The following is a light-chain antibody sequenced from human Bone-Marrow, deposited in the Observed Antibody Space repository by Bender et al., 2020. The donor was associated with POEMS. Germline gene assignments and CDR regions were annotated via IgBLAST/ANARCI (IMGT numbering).Light chain of an antibody. J-gene: IGLJ2*01. CDR3: QTWVSGMRVI. CDR1: SELSDYA. Sequence: VLTQSPSASASLGATVKLTCTLSSELSDYAIAWHQQRPEKGPRFLMKLNVDGGHIKGDGLPDRFSGSSSGAERYLIISNLQSEDEADYYCQTWVSGMRVIFGGGTKVTV. CDR2: LNVDGGH. V-gene: IGLV4-69*02.